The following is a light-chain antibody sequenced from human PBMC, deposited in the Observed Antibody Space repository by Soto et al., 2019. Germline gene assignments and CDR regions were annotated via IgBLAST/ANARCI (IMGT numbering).Light chain of an antibody. CDR3: AVWDDSLSAVV. CDR2: NNN. Sequence: QSVLTQPPSASGTPGQRVTISCSGSGSNIGSNSVNWYQQLPGTAPNLLIYNNNQRPSGVPDRFSGSASGSAVSLVISGLQSGDVAGDSCAVWDDSLSAVVFGGGAKVPVL. V-gene: IGLV1-44*01. J-gene: IGLJ2*01. CDR1: GSNIGSNS.